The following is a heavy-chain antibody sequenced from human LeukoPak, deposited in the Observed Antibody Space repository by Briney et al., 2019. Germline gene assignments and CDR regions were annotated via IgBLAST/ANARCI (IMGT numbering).Heavy chain of an antibody. Sequence: VQVSCKVSGYTLTELSMHWVRRAPGKGIEWMGGFDPEDGETIYAQKFQGRVTITEDTSTDTAYMELSSLRSEDTAVYYCATRRGYSWRGAFDIWGQGTMVTVSS. D-gene: IGHD5-18*01. V-gene: IGHV1-24*01. CDR1: GYTLTELS. CDR3: ATRRGYSWRGAFDI. J-gene: IGHJ3*02. CDR2: FDPEDGET.